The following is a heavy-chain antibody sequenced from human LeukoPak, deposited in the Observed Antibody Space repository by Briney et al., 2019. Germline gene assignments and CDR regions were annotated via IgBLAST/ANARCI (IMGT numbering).Heavy chain of an antibody. D-gene: IGHD3-22*01. CDR3: ARDRGYYVFDY. CDR1: GFTFSDYY. V-gene: IGHV3-11*04. J-gene: IGHJ4*02. Sequence: GGSLRLSCAASGFTFSDYYMSWIRQAPGKGLEWVSYISSSGSTIYYADSVKGRLTISRDNAQNSLYLQMNSLRAEDTAVYYCARDRGYYVFDYWGQGTLVTVSS. CDR2: ISSSGSTI.